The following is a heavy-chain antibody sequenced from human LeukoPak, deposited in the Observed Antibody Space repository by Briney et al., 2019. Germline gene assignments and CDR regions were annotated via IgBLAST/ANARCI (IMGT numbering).Heavy chain of an antibody. CDR2: ISSSSSHT. CDR1: GFTFSTYN. J-gene: IGHJ4*02. D-gene: IGHD5-12*01. V-gene: IGHV3-21*01. Sequence: GSLRLSCAASGFTFSTYNMNWVLQAAGKGLEWVSSISSSSSHTYVDSVKGRFTISRDNTMNSLYLQMNSLRAEDTAVYYCTREAPHGYSGYDSRDYWGQGTLVTVSS. CDR3: TREAPHGYSGYDSRDY.